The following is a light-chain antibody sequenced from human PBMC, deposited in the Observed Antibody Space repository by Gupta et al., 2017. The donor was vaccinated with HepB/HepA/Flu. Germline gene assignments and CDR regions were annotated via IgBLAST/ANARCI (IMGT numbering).Light chain of an antibody. Sequence: QSVLTQPPSVSEVPGQRVTISCSGSSSNTGNNAVNWYQQLPGAAPRLIIYSNNMRPSAVSDRFSGSKSGTSASLAIRGLQSEDEAHYDGATWDDSLNGVICGGGTQLTGL. CDR3: ATWDDSLNGVI. J-gene: IGLJ2*01. CDR1: SSNTGNNA. V-gene: IGLV1-36*01. CDR2: SNN.